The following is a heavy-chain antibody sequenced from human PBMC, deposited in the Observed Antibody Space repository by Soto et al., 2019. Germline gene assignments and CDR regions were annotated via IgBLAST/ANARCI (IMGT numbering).Heavy chain of an antibody. CDR2: LSTTCFCT. Sequence: GGALRLSCAASGWTLSGYAMGWVRQAPWKRLQYVSGLSTTCFCTYYPHSVQRRFTISLDNSQHSLYLPMASLSPEDLPVYYCPRCACSDFYYMDVSGKGTTVTVSS. CDR1: GWTLSGYA. V-gene: IGHV3-64*01. D-gene: IGHD2-21*01. CDR3: PRCACSDFYYMDV. J-gene: IGHJ6*03.